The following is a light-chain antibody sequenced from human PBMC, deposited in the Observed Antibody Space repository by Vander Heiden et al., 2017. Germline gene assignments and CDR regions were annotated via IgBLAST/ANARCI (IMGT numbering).Light chain of an antibody. CDR3: HQYNKWPPFT. V-gene: IGKV3-15*01. CDR2: GVS. Sequence: EIVMTQSPATLSVSPGERATLSCRASQSVGSNLAWYQQKPGQAPRLLIYGVSTTATGIPARFSGSGSGTEFTLTISSPQSEDFAVYYCHQYNKWPPFTFGPGPKWMSN. CDR1: QSVGSN. J-gene: IGKJ3*01.